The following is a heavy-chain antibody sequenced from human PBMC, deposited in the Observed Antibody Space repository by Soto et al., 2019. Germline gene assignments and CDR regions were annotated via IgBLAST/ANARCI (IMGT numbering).Heavy chain of an antibody. J-gene: IGHJ4*02. CDR3: AKDRNFPGEPVATITFDY. CDR2: ISGSGGST. V-gene: IGHV3-23*01. Sequence: GGSLRLSCLAASGFTFSSYAMSWVRQAPGKGLEWVSAISGSGGSTYYADSVKGRFTISRDNSKNTLYLQMNSLRAEDTALYYCAKDRNFPGEPVATITFDYWGQGTLVTVSS. CDR1: GFTFSSYA. D-gene: IGHD5-12*01.